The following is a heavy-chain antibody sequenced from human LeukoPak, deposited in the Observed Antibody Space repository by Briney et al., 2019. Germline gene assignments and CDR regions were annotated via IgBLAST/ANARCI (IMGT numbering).Heavy chain of an antibody. Sequence: PSETLSLTCSVSGYSISSGYYWGWFRPPPGKGLEWIGNNFRSGSTNYNASLQSRVTVSVDTSKNQFSVTLTSVTAADTAVYFCARHVGSTGYCEYWGQGVLVTVSS. CDR2: NFRSGST. J-gene: IGHJ4*02. D-gene: IGHD3-22*01. V-gene: IGHV4-38-2*02. CDR1: GYSISSGYY. CDR3: ARHVGSTGYCEY.